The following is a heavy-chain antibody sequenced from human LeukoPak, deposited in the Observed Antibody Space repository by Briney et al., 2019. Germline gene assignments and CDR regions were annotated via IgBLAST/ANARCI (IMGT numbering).Heavy chain of an antibody. CDR3: VADHPNYGY. V-gene: IGHV1-18*01. CDR2: ISAYNGNT. CDR1: GYTFTSYG. J-gene: IGHJ4*02. Sequence: ASVKVSCKASGYTFTSYGISWVRQAPGQGLEWMGWISAYNGNTNYAQKLQGRVTMTTDTSTSTVYMELTSLRFEDTAVYYCVADHPNYGYWGQGTLVTVSS. D-gene: IGHD5-24*01.